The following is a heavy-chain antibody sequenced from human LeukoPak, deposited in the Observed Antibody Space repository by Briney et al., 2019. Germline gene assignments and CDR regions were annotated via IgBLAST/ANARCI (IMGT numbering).Heavy chain of an antibody. D-gene: IGHD2-15*01. Sequence: GGSLRLSCAASGFTVSSNYMSWVRQAPGKGLEWVSVVYSGGDTYYADSVRGRFTISKDNSKNTLCLQTNSLRAEDTAVYYCARILGYCSGGSCYSGRLDYWGQGTLVTVSS. CDR1: GFTVSSNY. CDR3: ARILGYCSGGSCYSGRLDY. V-gene: IGHV3-53*01. J-gene: IGHJ4*02. CDR2: VYSGGDT.